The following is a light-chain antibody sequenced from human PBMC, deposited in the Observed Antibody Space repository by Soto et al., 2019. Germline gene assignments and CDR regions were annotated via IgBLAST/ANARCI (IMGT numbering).Light chain of an antibody. CDR3: QQDNSSPT. CDR1: QSISSW. Sequence: DIQMTQSPSTLSASVGDRVTITCRASQSISSWLAWYQQKPGKAPKLLIYKASSLESGVPSRFSGRGSGTEFTLTISSLQPDDFPPYYCQQDNSSPTFGQGTKVYSK. V-gene: IGKV1-5*03. CDR2: KAS. J-gene: IGKJ1*01.